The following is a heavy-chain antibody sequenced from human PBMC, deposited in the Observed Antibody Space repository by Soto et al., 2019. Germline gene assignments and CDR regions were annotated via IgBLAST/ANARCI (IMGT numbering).Heavy chain of an antibody. CDR2: TNPSSGAT. CDR3: AREAGTTGNYYYGMDD. J-gene: IGHJ6*02. D-gene: IGHD1-7*01. V-gene: IGHV1-2*02. CDR1: GYTFIGHY. Sequence: QVQLVQSGAEVKKPGASVKVSCKASGYTFIGHYLHWVRQAPGQGLEWLGWTNPSSGATNFAQKFQGRVTMTRDTSISTAYLELSRLRSDDTAVYYCAREAGTTGNYYYGMDDWGQGTRVTVSS.